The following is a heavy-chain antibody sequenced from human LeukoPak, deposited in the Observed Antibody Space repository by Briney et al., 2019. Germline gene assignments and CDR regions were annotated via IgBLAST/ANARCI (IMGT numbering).Heavy chain of an antibody. Sequence: ASVKVSCKASGYTFTSYGISWVRQAPGQGLEWMGWISAYNGNTNYAQKPQGRVTMTTDTSTSTAYMELRSLRSDDTAVYYCAREGYYYDSSGYYVLIDYWGQGTLVTVSS. CDR3: AREGYYYDSSGYYVLIDY. CDR2: ISAYNGNT. V-gene: IGHV1-18*01. D-gene: IGHD3-22*01. J-gene: IGHJ4*02. CDR1: GYTFTSYG.